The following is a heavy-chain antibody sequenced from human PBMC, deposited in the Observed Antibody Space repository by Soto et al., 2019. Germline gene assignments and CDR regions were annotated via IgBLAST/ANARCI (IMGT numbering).Heavy chain of an antibody. CDR2: ISISSGYI. CDR3: ARAPLLSSRHVNSLYYYGMDV. D-gene: IGHD3-16*02. CDR1: EFAFNSHS. J-gene: IGHJ6*02. Sequence: EVQLVESGGGLVKPGGSLRLSCAASEFAFNSHSMTWVRQAPGKGLEWVSSISISSGYIYYADSVRGRFTISRDNSKNSLSLEMNSLRVDDTAVYFCARAPLLSSRHVNSLYYYGMDVWGPGTTVTVAS. V-gene: IGHV3-21*01.